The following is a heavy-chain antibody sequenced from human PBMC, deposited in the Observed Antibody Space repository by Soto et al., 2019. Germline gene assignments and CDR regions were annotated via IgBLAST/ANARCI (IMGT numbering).Heavy chain of an antibody. V-gene: IGHV3-21*01. CDR1: GFTFSSYS. Sequence: EVQLVESGGGLVKPGGSLRLSCAASGFTFSSYSMNWVRQAPGKGLEWVSSISSSSSYIYYAESVKGRFTISRDNAKNSLYLQMNSLRAEDTAVYYCAREGFDSSGYYRGLDYWGQGTLVTVSS. CDR3: AREGFDSSGYYRGLDY. J-gene: IGHJ4*02. CDR2: ISSSSSYI. D-gene: IGHD3-22*01.